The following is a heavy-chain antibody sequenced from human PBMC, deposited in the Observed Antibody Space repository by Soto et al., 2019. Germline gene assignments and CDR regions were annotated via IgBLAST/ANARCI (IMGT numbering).Heavy chain of an antibody. CDR3: AKGKGAGATPDGANC. Sequence: EVQVLESGGGLVQPGGSLRLSCAASGFTFSNYGMNWVRQAPGKGLEWVSGIRSDGDTTYNSDSVKGRFTVSRDTFKNTVYLQMNGLRVEDSAVYYCAKGKGAGATPDGANCWGQGTLVTVSS. J-gene: IGHJ4*02. V-gene: IGHV3-23*01. CDR1: GFTFSNYG. D-gene: IGHD1-26*01. CDR2: IRSDGDTT.